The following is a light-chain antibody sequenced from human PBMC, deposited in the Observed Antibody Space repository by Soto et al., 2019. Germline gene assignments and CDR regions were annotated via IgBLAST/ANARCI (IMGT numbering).Light chain of an antibody. CDR3: TSYDRSLSGYV. J-gene: IGLJ1*01. V-gene: IGLV1-40*02. CDR2: GNG. Sequence: QSLVRQPPSVSGAPGPRFNIPCTESISNIGAGYDVPWYQQLPGTAPKLLIYGNGNPPSGVPDRFSGSTYGTSASMAITGLQAEDEADYYCTSYDRSLSGYVFGTGTKVTVL. CDR1: ISNIGAGYD.